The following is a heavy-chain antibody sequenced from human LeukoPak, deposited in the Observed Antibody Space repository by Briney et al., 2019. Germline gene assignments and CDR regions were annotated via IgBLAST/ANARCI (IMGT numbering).Heavy chain of an antibody. J-gene: IGHJ4*02. V-gene: IGHV4-59*08. CDR2: IYSSGST. CDR3: ARLRSSASVLWWRQGELDY. D-gene: IGHD2-21*02. CDR1: GASIGSYH. Sequence: SETLSLTCTVSGASIGSYHWSWIRQPPGEGLEWIGYIYSSGSTNYIPSLKSRVTISVDTSKNQFSLKLTSVTAADTAVYYCARLRSSASVLWWRQGELDYWGQGTLVTVSS.